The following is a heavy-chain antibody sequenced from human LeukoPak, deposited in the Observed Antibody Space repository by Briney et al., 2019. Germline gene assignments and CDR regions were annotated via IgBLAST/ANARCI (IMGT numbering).Heavy chain of an antibody. CDR3: VKGGTAMVTSFDC. V-gene: IGHV3-64D*06. J-gene: IGHJ4*02. CDR1: GFTFSSYA. Sequence: PGGSLTLSCSPSGFTFSSYAMHWVRQAPGKGLEYVSGISSNGGSTYYADSVKGRFAISRDNSKNTLYLQMSSLRAEDTAVYYCVKGGTAMVTSFDCWGQGTLVTVSS. D-gene: IGHD5-18*01. CDR2: ISSNGGST.